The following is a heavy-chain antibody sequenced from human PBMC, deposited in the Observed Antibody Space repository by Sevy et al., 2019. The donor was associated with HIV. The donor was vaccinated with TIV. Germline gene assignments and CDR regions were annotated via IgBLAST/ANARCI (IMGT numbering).Heavy chain of an antibody. V-gene: IGHV4-59*01. CDR3: ARRVGYDFWSGLASYYYYGLDV. J-gene: IGHJ6*02. CDR2: IYYSGST. Sequence: SETLSLTCTVSGGSISSYYWSWIRQPPGKGLEWIGYIYYSGSTNFNPSLKSRVTISVDTSKNQFSLKLSSVTAADTAVYYCARRVGYDFWSGLASYYYYGLDVWGQGTTVTVSS. CDR1: GGSISSYY. D-gene: IGHD3-3*01.